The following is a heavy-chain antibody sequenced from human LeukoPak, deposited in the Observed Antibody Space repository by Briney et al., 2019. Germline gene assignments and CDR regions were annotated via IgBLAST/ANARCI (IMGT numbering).Heavy chain of an antibody. CDR2: ISSSGSTI. D-gene: IGHD3-9*01. CDR3: ASARQAYDILTGYYSRDY. CDR1: GFTFSSYE. J-gene: IGHJ4*02. V-gene: IGHV3-48*03. Sequence: GGSLRLSCAASGFTFSSYEMNWVRQAPGKGLEWVSYISSSGSTIYYADSVKGRFTISRDNAKNSLYLQMNSLRAEDTAVYYCASARQAYDILTGYYSRDYCGQGTLVTVSS.